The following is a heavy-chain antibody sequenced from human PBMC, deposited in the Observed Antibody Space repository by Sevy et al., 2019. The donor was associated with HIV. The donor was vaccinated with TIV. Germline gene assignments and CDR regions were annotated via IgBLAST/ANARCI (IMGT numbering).Heavy chain of an antibody. V-gene: IGHV1-18*01. CDR1: GYTFSSYG. J-gene: IGHJ4*02. D-gene: IGHD2-2*01. CDR3: ARDKPQGVVIVPPAMLRGIDH. Sequence: ASVKVSCKASGYTFSSYGISWVRQAPGQGLEWMGWISAYTCNRNYAQKYQGRVTMTTDTSTTTAYLELRNLRSADTAVYFCARDKPQGVVIVPPAMLRGIDHWGQGTLVTVSS. CDR2: ISAYTCNR.